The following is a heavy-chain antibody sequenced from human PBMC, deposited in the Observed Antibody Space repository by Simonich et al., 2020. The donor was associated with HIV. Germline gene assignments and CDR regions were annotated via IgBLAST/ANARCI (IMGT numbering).Heavy chain of an antibody. V-gene: IGHV4-34*01. D-gene: IGHD3-3*01. Sequence: QVQLQQWGAGLLKPSETLSLTCAVYGGSFSGYYWSWIRQPPRKGLEWIGEINHSRSTNYNSSLNSRANISVDKSKNQVSLKLSSVTAADTAIYYCARRDRELILYFDYWGQGNLVTVSS. CDR3: ARRDRELILYFDY. CDR1: GGSFSGYY. CDR2: INHSRST. J-gene: IGHJ4*02.